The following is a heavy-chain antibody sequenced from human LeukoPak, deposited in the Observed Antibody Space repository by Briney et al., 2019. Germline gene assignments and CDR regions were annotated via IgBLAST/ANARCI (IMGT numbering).Heavy chain of an antibody. Sequence: GGPLNLSWQASEFPFISKAMNWFRQPPGKGLEWAQSISSSSSYIYYADSVKGRFTISRDNAKNSLYLQMNSLRAEDTAVYYCARDRTFSSSWGGTFDYWGQGTPVTVSS. CDR1: EFPFISKA. J-gene: IGHJ4*02. D-gene: IGHD6-13*01. V-gene: IGHV3-21*01. CDR3: ARDRTFSSSWGGTFDY. CDR2: ISSSSSYI.